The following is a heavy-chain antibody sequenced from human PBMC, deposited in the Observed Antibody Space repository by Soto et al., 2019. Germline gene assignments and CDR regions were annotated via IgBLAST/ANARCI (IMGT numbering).Heavy chain of an antibody. CDR2: IYYSGST. CDR1: SCPISSRGYY. J-gene: IGHJ4*02. V-gene: IGHV4-31*03. Sequence: PSETLSLTCTFSSCPISSRGYYWSWVRQHPGKGLEWIGYIYYSGSTYYSPSLKSRVTISVDTSKNQFSLKLSSVTAADTAVYYCARERHDYYDSSGYLDYWGQGTLVT. CDR3: ARERHDYYDSSGYLDY. D-gene: IGHD3-22*01.